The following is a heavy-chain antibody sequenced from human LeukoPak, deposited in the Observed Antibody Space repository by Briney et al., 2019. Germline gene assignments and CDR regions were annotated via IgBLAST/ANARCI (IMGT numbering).Heavy chain of an antibody. Sequence: SETLSLTCAVYGGSFSGYYWSWVRQPPGKGLEWIGEINHSGSTNYNPSLKSRVAISVDTSKNQCYVKLRSVTAADTAVYYCARCRLSHYYDCSGYPDFDYWGQGTVVTVSS. J-gene: IGHJ4*02. CDR2: INHSGST. CDR1: GGSFSGYY. D-gene: IGHD3-22*01. V-gene: IGHV4-34*01. CDR3: ARCRLSHYYDCSGYPDFDY.